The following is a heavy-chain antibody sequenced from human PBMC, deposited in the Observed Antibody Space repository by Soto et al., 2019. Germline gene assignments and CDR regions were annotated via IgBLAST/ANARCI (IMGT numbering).Heavy chain of an antibody. CDR2: ISYDGSNK. CDR3: AREGSSSWYLGTYYYYGMDV. J-gene: IGHJ6*02. CDR1: GFTFSSYA. V-gene: IGHV3-30-3*01. D-gene: IGHD6-13*01. Sequence: QVQLVESGGGVVQPGRSLRLSCAASGFTFSSYAMHWVRQAPGKGLEWVAAISYDGSNKYYADSVKGRFTISRDNSKNTLYLQMNSLRAEDTAVYYCAREGSSSWYLGTYYYYGMDVWGQGTTVTVSS.